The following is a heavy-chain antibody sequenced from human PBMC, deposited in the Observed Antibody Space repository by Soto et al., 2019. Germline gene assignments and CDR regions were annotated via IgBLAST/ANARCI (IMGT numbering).Heavy chain of an antibody. CDR2: ISSTGKNI. Sequence: QVRLVESGGDLVKPGEPLRLSCVASGFTFIDYYMNWVRQAPGKGLEWISYISSTGKNIYYSDSVKGRFIVSRENAKNSLFLQMNSLTADDTAVYYCGRSHGAGSYWGQGTRVTVSS. CDR1: GFTFIDYY. V-gene: IGHV3-11*01. D-gene: IGHD3-10*01. J-gene: IGHJ4*02. CDR3: GRSHGAGSY.